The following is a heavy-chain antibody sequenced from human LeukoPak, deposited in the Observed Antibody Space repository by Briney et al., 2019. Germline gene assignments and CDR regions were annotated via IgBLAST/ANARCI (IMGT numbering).Heavy chain of an antibody. D-gene: IGHD2-2*03. CDR2: INTHNGDT. J-gene: IGHJ6*03. CDR1: GYTFTSYG. Sequence: ASVKVSCKASGYTFTSYGITWVRQAPGQGLEWMGWINTHNGDTNYAQKLQGRVTMTTDTSTSTAYMELRSLRSDDTAVYYCARDGYRLSGYFYYMDVWGKGTTVTVSS. V-gene: IGHV1-18*01. CDR3: ARDGYRLSGYFYYMDV.